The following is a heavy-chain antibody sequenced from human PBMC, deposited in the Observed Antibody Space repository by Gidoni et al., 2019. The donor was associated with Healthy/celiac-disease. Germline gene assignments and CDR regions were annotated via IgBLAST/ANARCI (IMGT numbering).Heavy chain of an antibody. Sequence: EVQLLESGGGLVQPGGSLRLSCAASGFTFSSYAMSWVRQAPGKGLEWVSAISGSGGSTYYADSVKGRFTISRDNSKNTLYLQMNSMRAEDTAVYYCATPGYIVVVPAAIRDWGQGTLVTVSS. V-gene: IGHV3-23*01. CDR3: ATPGYIVVVPAAIRD. CDR2: ISGSGGST. D-gene: IGHD2-2*01. J-gene: IGHJ4*02. CDR1: GFTFSSYA.